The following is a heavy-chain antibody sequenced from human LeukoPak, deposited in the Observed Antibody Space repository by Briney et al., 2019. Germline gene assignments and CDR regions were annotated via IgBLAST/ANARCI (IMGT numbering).Heavy chain of an antibody. Sequence: ASVKFSCKASGYTFTSYGISWVRQAPGQGLEWMGWISGYNGNTNYAQKLQGRVTMTTDTSTSTAYMELRSLRSDDTAVYYCARDPEELWSNPGWFDPWGQGTLVTVSS. D-gene: IGHD5-18*01. CDR3: ARDPEELWSNPGWFDP. CDR2: ISGYNGNT. V-gene: IGHV1-18*01. CDR1: GYTFTSYG. J-gene: IGHJ5*02.